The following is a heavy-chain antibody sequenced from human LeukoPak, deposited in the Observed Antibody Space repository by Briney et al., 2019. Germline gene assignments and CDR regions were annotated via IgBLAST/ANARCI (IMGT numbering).Heavy chain of an antibody. CDR3: ARRDGSSGYFRTGPFDY. V-gene: IGHV4-59*08. CDR2: IYYSGST. D-gene: IGHD3-22*01. J-gene: IGHJ4*02. Sequence: PSETLSLTCTVSGGSISSYYWSWIRQLPGKGLEWIGYIYYSGSTNYNPSLKSRVTISVDTSKNQFSLKLSSVTAADTAVYYCARRDGSSGYFRTGPFDYWGQGTLVTVSS. CDR1: GGSISSYY.